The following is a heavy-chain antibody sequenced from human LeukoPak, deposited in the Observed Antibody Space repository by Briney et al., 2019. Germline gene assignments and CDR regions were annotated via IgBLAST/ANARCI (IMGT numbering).Heavy chain of an antibody. CDR1: GFSLSTRGVG. Sequence: ESGPTLVKPTQTLTLTCTFSGFSLSTRGVGVGWIRQPPGKALEWLALIYWDDDKRYSPSLKSRLTITKDTSKNQVALTMTNMDPVDTATYYCAHIKSATVTADFDYWGQGTLVTVSS. V-gene: IGHV2-5*02. J-gene: IGHJ4*02. CDR2: IYWDDDK. D-gene: IGHD4-17*01. CDR3: AHIKSATVTADFDY.